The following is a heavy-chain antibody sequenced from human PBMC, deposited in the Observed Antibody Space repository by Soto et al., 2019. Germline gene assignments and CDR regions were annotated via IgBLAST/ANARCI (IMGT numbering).Heavy chain of an antibody. CDR3: VRGGGGGQFDS. CDR2: ISPKSNYR. V-gene: IGHV3-11*06. Sequence: ESGGVLVKPGGALRLSCEASGFTFSDFYMSWIRQAPGKGLEWLSYISPKSNYREYAESVKGRHTISRDNAKNSLSLRMKSLRVEDTAVYYCVRGGGGGQFDSWGQGTLVTVSS. D-gene: IGHD2-21*01. J-gene: IGHJ4*02. CDR1: GFTFSDFY.